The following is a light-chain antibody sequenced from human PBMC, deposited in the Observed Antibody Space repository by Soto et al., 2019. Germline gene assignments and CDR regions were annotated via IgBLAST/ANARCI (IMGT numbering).Light chain of an antibody. J-gene: IGKJ5*01. CDR1: EGVFGY. CDR3: QQRYRWPPIT. V-gene: IGKV3-11*01. Sequence: ELVLTQSPATLSLSQGERATLSCRASEGVFGYLAWYQQKPGQAPRHLIIDAANRATGGLARFSGSGSGTNFTLTISSLAPEDFAVYYYQQRYRWPPITFGQGTRLEIK. CDR2: DAA.